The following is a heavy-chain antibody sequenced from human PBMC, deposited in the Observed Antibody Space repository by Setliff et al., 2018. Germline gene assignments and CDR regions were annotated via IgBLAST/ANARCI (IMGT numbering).Heavy chain of an antibody. V-gene: IGHV3-20*04. Sequence: PGESLKISCAASGFTFDDYGMVWLRHVPGKGLEYVSTINWNSVNTAYAVSVEGRFTISRDNAKNALYLQMNSLRAEDTALYYCARQSRTGAFDIWGPGTLVTVSS. J-gene: IGHJ3*02. CDR2: INWNSVNT. CDR3: ARQSRTGAFDI. CDR1: GFTFDDYG.